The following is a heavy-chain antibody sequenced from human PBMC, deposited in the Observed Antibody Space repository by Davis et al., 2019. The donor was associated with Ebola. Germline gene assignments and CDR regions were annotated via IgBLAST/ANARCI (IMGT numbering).Heavy chain of an antibody. CDR3: ARDNADY. CDR2: ISYDGSNK. V-gene: IGHV3-30-3*01. J-gene: IGHJ4*02. Sequence: GESLKISCAASGFTFSSYAMHWVRQAPGKGLEWVAVISYDGSNKYYADSVKGRFTISRDNSKNTLYLQMNSLRAEDTAVYYCARDNADYWGQGTLVTVSS. CDR1: GFTFSSYA.